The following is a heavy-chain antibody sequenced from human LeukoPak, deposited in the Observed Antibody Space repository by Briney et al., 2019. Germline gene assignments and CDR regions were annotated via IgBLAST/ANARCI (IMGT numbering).Heavy chain of an antibody. CDR3: ARGRCSSTSCPNYQYGMDV. V-gene: IGHV4-30-2*01. Sequence: SSQTLSLTCAVSGGSISSGGYSWSWIRQPPGKGLEWIGYIYHSGSTYYNPSLKSRVTISVDRSKNQFSLELSSVTAADTAVYYCARGRCSSTSCPNYQYGMDVWGQGTTVTVSS. D-gene: IGHD2-2*01. CDR1: GGSISSGGYS. CDR2: IYHSGST. J-gene: IGHJ6*02.